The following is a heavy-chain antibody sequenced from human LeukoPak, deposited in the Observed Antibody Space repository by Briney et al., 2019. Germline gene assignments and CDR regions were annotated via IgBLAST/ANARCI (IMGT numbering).Heavy chain of an antibody. CDR3: ATNYVRVVLPHY. D-gene: IGHD3-10*02. CDR1: GGSISSSSYY. V-gene: IGHV4-39*01. J-gene: IGHJ4*02. CDR2: IYYSGST. Sequence: PSETLSLTCTVSGGSISSSSYYWGWIRQPPGKGLEWIGSIYYSGSTYYNPSLKSRVTISVDTSKNQFSLKLSSVTAADTAVYYCATNYVRVVLPHYWGQGTLVTVSS.